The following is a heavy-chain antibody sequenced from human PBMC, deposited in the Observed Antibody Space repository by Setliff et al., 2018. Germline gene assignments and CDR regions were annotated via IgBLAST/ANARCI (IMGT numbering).Heavy chain of an antibody. D-gene: IGHD6-13*01. CDR1: RGSISSSGYY. J-gene: IGHJ4*02. Sequence: SETLSLTCTVSRGSISSSGYYWVWIRQPPGKGLEWIGSIYSGGNTYNNASLKSRVAISVDTSKNQFSLRLSSVTAADTAVYYCATSGQHLVPIDYWGQGTLVTVSS. V-gene: IGHV4-39*01. CDR3: ATSGQHLVPIDY. CDR2: IYSGGNT.